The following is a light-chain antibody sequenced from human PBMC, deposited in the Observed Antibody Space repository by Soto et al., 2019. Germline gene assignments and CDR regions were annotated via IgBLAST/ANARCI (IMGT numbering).Light chain of an antibody. CDR3: SSYAGSNKGV. J-gene: IGLJ2*01. CDR1: SSDVGGYNY. V-gene: IGLV2-8*01. Sequence: QSALTQPPSASGSPGQSVTISCTGTSSDVGGYNYVSWYQQHPGKAPKLMIYEVSKRPSVVPDRFSGSKSGNTASLTVSGLQAEDEADYYCSSYAGSNKGVFGGGTKLTVL. CDR2: EVS.